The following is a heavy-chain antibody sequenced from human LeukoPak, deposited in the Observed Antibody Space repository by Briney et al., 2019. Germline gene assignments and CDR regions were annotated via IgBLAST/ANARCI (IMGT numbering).Heavy chain of an antibody. V-gene: IGHV3-74*01. CDR2: IKTDGSRT. CDR1: GFTFSTYW. CDR3: AREGYEDAFDI. D-gene: IGHD3-3*01. Sequence: PGGSLRLSCAASGFTFSTYWMHWVRQAPQKGLVWVSRIKTDGSRTSYADPVKGRFTISRDNAKNTLYLEMNSLRVEDTAVYYCAREGYEDAFDIWGQGTMVTVSS. J-gene: IGHJ3*02.